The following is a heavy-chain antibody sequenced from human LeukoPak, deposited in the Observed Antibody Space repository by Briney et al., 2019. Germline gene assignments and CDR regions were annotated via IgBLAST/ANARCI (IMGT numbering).Heavy chain of an antibody. J-gene: IGHJ3*01. D-gene: IGHD4-11*01. Sequence: SETLSLTCTVSGGSIIGYYWSWIRQSPGRGLEWIGYVHFSGTTSFNPSLKSRVTISVDTSENQFSLRLSSMTAADTAVYYCAREQYLAYDVFGFWGQGTMVTVSS. V-gene: IGHV4-59*01. CDR1: GGSIIGYY. CDR2: VHFSGTT. CDR3: AREQYLAYDVFGF.